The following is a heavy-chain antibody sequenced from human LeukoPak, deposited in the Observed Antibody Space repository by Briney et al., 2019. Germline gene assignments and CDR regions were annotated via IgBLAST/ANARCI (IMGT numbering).Heavy chain of an antibody. CDR1: GFTFSRYA. CDR2: ISGSGGST. CDR3: AHPTEYSSSWYGNWFDP. J-gene: IGHJ5*02. V-gene: IGHV3-23*01. Sequence: GGSLRLSCAASGFTFSRYAMSWVRQAPGKGLEWVSAISGSGGSTYYADSVKGRFTISRDNSKNTLYLQMNSLRAEDTAVYYCAHPTEYSSSWYGNWFDPWGQGTLVTVSS. D-gene: IGHD6-13*01.